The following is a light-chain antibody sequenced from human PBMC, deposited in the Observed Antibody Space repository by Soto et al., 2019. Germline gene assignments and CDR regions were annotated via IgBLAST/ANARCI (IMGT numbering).Light chain of an antibody. CDR2: GAF. V-gene: IGKV3-11*01. CDR3: QQRNVWPPVT. Sequence: ELVLTESPASLSFSPVDIATLPCRASPSVTNFLAWYQQKPGQAPRLLIYGAFNRATGIPARFSGSGSGTDFTLTISSLEPEDSAIYYCQQRNVWPPVTFGQGTRLEIK. CDR1: PSVTNF. J-gene: IGKJ5*01.